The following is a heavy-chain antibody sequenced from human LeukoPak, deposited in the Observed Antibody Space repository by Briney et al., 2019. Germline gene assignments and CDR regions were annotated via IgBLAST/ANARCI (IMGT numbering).Heavy chain of an antibody. CDR1: GYTFTSYA. CDR3: ARAFQRLGELSLPNY. CDR2: INTNTGNP. J-gene: IGHJ4*02. V-gene: IGHV7-4-1*02. Sequence: GASVRVSCKASGYTFTSYAMNWVRQAPGQGLEWMGWINTNTGNPTYAQGFTGRFVFSLDTSVSTTYLQISSLKAEDTAVYYCARAFQRLGELSLPNYWGQGTLVTVSS. D-gene: IGHD3-16*02.